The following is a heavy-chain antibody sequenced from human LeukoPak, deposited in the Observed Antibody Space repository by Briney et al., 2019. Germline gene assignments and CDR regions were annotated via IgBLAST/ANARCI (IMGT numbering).Heavy chain of an antibody. D-gene: IGHD1-26*01. CDR3: ARGTTARRSFPVGLIYY. CDR2: ISAYNGNK. V-gene: IGHV1-18*01. CDR1: GYSFTSYG. Sequence: ASLKLSCKASGYSFTSYGISWVRQAPGQGLEWMGRISAYNGNKNYAQNLQGRVTMTADTSTSTAYMERRSRRSDDTAVCYCARGTTARRSFPVGLIYYCGEGTLVSVSS. J-gene: IGHJ4*02.